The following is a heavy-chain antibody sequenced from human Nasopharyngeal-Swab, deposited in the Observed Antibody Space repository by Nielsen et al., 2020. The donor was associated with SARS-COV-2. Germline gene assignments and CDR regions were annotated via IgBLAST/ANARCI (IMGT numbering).Heavy chain of an antibody. V-gene: IGHV4-38-2*02. Sequence: SETLSLTCTVSGYSISSGYYWGWIRQPPGKGLEWIGSIYHRGSTYYNRSLKSRVTISVETSKNKFSLKLSSVTAADTAVYYCTYSSSWYFYGMDVWGQGTTVTVSS. CDR3: TYSSSWYFYGMDV. D-gene: IGHD6-13*01. CDR2: IYHRGST. CDR1: GYSISSGYY. J-gene: IGHJ6*02.